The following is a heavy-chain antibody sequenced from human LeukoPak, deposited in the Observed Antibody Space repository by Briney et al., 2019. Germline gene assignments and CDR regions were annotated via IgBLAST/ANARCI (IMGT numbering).Heavy chain of an antibody. J-gene: IGHJ3*02. CDR1: GYTLTELS. Sequence: ASVKVSCKVSGYTLTELSMHWVRQAPGKGLEWMGGFDPEDGETIYAQKFQGRVTMTRDTSISTAYMELSRLRSDDTAVYYCARGQWLVRAFDIWGQGTMVTVSS. CDR3: ARGQWLVRAFDI. V-gene: IGHV1-24*01. D-gene: IGHD6-19*01. CDR2: FDPEDGET.